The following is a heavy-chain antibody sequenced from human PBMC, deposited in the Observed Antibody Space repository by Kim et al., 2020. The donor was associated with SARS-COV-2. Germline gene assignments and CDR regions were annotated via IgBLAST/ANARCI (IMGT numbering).Heavy chain of an antibody. V-gene: IGHV3-73*01. CDR3: TAYGDYYYYGMDV. D-gene: IGHD4-17*01. Sequence: YAASVKGRFTISRDDSKNAAYLQMNSLKTEDTAVYYCTAYGDYYYYGMDVWGQGTTVTVSS. J-gene: IGHJ6*02.